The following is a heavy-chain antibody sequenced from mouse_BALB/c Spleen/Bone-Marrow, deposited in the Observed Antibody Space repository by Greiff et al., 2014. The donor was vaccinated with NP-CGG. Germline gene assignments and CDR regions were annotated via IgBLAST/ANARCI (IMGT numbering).Heavy chain of an antibody. Sequence: EVQLVESGAELVKPGASVKLSCTASGFNIKDTYMHWVKQRPEQGLEWIGRIDPANGNTKYDPKFQGKATITADTSSNTPYLQLSSLTSEDTAVYYCARSYYAMDYWGQGTSATVSS. CDR2: IDPANGNT. CDR1: GFNIKDTY. CDR3: ARSYYAMDY. V-gene: IGHV14-3*02. D-gene: IGHD1-1*01. J-gene: IGHJ4*01.